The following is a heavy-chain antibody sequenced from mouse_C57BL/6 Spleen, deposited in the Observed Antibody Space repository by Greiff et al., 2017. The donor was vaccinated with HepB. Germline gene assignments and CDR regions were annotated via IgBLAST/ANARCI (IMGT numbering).Heavy chain of an antibody. J-gene: IGHJ1*03. V-gene: IGHV5-12*01. Sequence: EVMLVESGGGLVQPGGSLKLSCAASGFTFSDYYMYWVRQTPEKRLEWVAYISNGGGSTYYPDTVKGRFTISRDNAKNTLYLQMSRLKSEDTAMYYCARRGGYDGGYFDVWGTGTTVTVSS. CDR3: ARRGGYDGGYFDV. D-gene: IGHD2-2*01. CDR2: ISNGGGST. CDR1: GFTFSDYY.